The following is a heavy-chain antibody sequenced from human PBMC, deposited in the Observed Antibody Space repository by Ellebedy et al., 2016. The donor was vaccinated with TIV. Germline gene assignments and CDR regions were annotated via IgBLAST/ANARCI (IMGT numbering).Heavy chain of an antibody. V-gene: IGHV1-18*01. CDR1: GYTFGTYG. J-gene: IGHJ4*02. Sequence: AASVKVSCKTSGYTFGTYGITWVRQAPGKGLDWMGWIAPNDGRTNYAQKLQGRVTITTDTSTSTAYMELRSLRSEDTAVYYCARGEVLLDYWGQGTLVTVSS. CDR3: ARGEVLLDY. CDR2: IAPNDGRT. D-gene: IGHD1-26*01.